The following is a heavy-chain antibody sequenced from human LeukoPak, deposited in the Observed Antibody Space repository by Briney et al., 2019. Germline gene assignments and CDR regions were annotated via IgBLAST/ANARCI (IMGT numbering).Heavy chain of an antibody. CDR1: GGSISSYY. Sequence: SETLSLTCTVSGGSISSYYWNWIRQPPGKGLEWIGYIYYSGSTNYNPSLKSRVTISADTSKNQFSLRLSSVTAADTAVYYCARRGIGYGDYLDYWGQGTLVTVSS. D-gene: IGHD4-17*01. CDR3: ARRGIGYGDYLDY. CDR2: IYYSGST. V-gene: IGHV4-59*01. J-gene: IGHJ4*02.